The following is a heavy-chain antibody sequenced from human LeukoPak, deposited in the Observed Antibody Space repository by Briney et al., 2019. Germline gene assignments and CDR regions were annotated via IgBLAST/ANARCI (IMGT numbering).Heavy chain of an antibody. V-gene: IGHV3-30*04. Sequence: GGSLRLSCAASGFTFSSYAMHWVRQAPGKGLEWVAVISYDGSNKYYADSVKGRFTISRDNSKNTLYLQMDSLRAEDTAVYYCARVWSGYDYAGWFDPWGQGTLVTVSS. D-gene: IGHD5-12*01. J-gene: IGHJ5*02. CDR2: ISYDGSNK. CDR1: GFTFSSYA. CDR3: ARVWSGYDYAGWFDP.